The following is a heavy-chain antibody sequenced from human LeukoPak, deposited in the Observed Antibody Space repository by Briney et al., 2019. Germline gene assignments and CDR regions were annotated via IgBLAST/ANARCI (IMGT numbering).Heavy chain of an antibody. V-gene: IGHV4-59*01. CDR3: ASLMGATDYYYYGMDV. D-gene: IGHD1-26*01. J-gene: IGHJ6*02. CDR1: GGSISSYY. Sequence: SETLSLTCTVSGGSISSYYWSWIRQPPGKGLEWIGYIYYSGSTNYNPSLKSRVTKSVDTSKNQFSLKLSSVTAADAAVYYCASLMGATDYYYYGMDVWGQGTTVTVSS. CDR2: IYYSGST.